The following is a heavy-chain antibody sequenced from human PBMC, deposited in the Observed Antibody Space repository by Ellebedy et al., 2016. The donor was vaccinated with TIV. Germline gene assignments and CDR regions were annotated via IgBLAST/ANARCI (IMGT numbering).Heavy chain of an antibody. V-gene: IGHV4-4*02. Sequence: MPSETLSLTCAVSGGSISSSNWWSWVRQPPGKGLEWIGEIYHSGSTHYNPSLKSRVTISVDKSKNQFSLKLSSVTAADTAVYYCARDRHPSPRWFTRYYYGMDVWGQGTTVTVSS. CDR2: IYHSGST. CDR1: GGSISSSNW. J-gene: IGHJ6*02. D-gene: IGHD3-10*01. CDR3: ARDRHPSPRWFTRYYYGMDV.